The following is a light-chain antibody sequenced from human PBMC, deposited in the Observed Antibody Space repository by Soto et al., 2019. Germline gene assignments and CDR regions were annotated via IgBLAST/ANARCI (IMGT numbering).Light chain of an antibody. CDR1: QSISSW. V-gene: IGKV1-5*03. CDR2: KAS. J-gene: IGKJ1*01. Sequence: DIQMTQSPSTLSASVGDRVTITCRASQSISSWLAWYQQKPGKAPKVLIYKASSLESGVPSRFSGSGSGTEFTLTISSLQPDDSATYYCQQYQNYWTFGQGTKVEIK. CDR3: QQYQNYWT.